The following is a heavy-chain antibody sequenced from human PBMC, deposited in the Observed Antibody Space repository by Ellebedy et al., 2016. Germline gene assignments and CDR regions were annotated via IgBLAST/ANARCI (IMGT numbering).Heavy chain of an antibody. D-gene: IGHD6-19*01. V-gene: IGHV1-2*04. CDR1: GYIFTSYD. Sequence: ASVKVSXKASGYIFTSYDLNWVRQATGQGLEWRGWTTNPNSGDTNYAQKFQGWVTLTRDTSISTAYMELSRLRSDDTAVYYCARGDSSGWYFGYWGQGTLVTVSS. J-gene: IGHJ4*02. CDR3: ARGDSSGWYFGY. CDR2: TTNPNSGDT.